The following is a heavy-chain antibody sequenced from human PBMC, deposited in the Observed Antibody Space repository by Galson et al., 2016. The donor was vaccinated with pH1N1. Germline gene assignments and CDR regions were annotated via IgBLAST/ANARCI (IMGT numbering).Heavy chain of an antibody. D-gene: IGHD4-17*01. J-gene: IGHJ6*02. CDR2: ISYNGNDQ. CDR1: GFSFDTYA. V-gene: IGHV3-30-3*01. CDR3: AREDWSYGDTYYNGMEV. Sequence: SLRLSCAASGFSFDTYAMHWVRQAPGKGLEWVAFISYNGNDQSYADSLKGRFTISRDNSKNTLYLQVNSLRTEDTAVFYCAREDWSYGDTYYNGMEVWGQGTTVTVSS.